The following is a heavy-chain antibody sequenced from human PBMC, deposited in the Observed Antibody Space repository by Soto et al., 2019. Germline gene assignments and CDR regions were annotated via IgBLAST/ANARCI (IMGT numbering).Heavy chain of an antibody. CDR3: TRDLTYYSDSGRFDY. J-gene: IGHJ4*02. V-gene: IGHV1-3*01. CDR2: INGGNGNT. CDR1: GNTVPNYA. D-gene: IGHD3-22*01. Sequence: ASVKVSCKASGNTVPNYAIHWVRQAPGQRLEWMGWINGGNGNTYYSEHFQGSVTFTRDTSAGTGYMQLNSLKTEDTAVYYCTRDLTYYSDSGRFDYWGQGTLVTVS.